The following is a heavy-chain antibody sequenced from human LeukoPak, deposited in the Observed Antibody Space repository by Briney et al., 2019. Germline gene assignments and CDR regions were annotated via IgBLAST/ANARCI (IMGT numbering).Heavy chain of an antibody. CDR2: INHSGST. J-gene: IGHJ4*02. CDR3: ARALLVVVPYNDY. D-gene: IGHD2-2*01. Sequence: PGGSLRLSCAASGFTFSSYAMHWVRQAPGKGLEWIREINHSGSTNYTPSLKSRVTISLDTSKTQFPLKLSSVTAADTAVYYCARALLVVVPYNDYWGQGTLVTVSS. V-gene: IGHV4-34*01. CDR1: GFTFSSYA.